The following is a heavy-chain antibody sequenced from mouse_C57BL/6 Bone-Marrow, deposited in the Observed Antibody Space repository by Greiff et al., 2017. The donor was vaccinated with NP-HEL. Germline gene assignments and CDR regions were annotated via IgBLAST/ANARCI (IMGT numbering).Heavy chain of an antibody. CDR1: GYAFSSSW. Sequence: QVQLQQSGPELVKPGASVKISCKASGYAFSSSWMNWVKQRPGKGLEWIGRIYPGDGDTNYNGKFKGKATLTADKSSSTAYMQLSSLTSEDSAVYFCARKGTYYSNRYYFDYWGQGTTLTVSS. CDR2: IYPGDGDT. V-gene: IGHV1-82*01. CDR3: ARKGTYYSNRYYFDY. D-gene: IGHD2-5*01. J-gene: IGHJ2*01.